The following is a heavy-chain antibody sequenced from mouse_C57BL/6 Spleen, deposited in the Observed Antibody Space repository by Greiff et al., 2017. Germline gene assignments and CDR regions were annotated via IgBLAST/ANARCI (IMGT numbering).Heavy chain of an antibody. J-gene: IGHJ1*03. Sequence: EVQLVESGEGLVKPGGSLKLSCAASGFTFSSYAMSWVRQTPEKRLEWVAYISSGGDYSYYADTVKGRFTISRDNARNTLYLQMSSLKSEDTAMYYCTRYYYGSSYGFDVWGTGTTVTVSS. CDR1: GFTFSSYA. D-gene: IGHD1-1*01. V-gene: IGHV5-9-1*02. CDR3: TRYYYGSSYGFDV. CDR2: ISSGGDYS.